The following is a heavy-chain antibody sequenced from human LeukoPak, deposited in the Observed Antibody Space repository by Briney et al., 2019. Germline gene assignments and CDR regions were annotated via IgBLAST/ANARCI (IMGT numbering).Heavy chain of an antibody. CDR2: VSLSGSP. CDR1: GYSLRNGYH. V-gene: IGHV4-38-2*02. D-gene: IGHD4-11*01. Sequence: SETLSLTCSVSGYSLRNGYHWAWFRQPPGKRLEWLGSVSLSGSPYDNLSFKSRVSMSVDASKNQFSLKMRAVTAADSAVYFCARSEINDYSRFWGQGILVTAS. CDR3: ARSEINDYSRF. J-gene: IGHJ4*02.